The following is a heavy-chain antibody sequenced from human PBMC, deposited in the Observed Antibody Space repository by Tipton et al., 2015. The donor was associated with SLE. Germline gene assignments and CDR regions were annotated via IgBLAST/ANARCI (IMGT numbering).Heavy chain of an antibody. CDR3: ARESFDPSPSYSSGWYFDY. Sequence: LRLSCTVSGGSISSYYWSWIRQPPGKGLEWIGYIYYSGSTNYNPSLKSRVTISVDTSKNQFSLKLSSVTAADTAVYYCARESFDPSPSYSSGWYFDYWGQGTLVTVSP. D-gene: IGHD6-19*01. CDR2: IYYSGST. J-gene: IGHJ4*02. CDR1: GGSISSYY. V-gene: IGHV4-59*01.